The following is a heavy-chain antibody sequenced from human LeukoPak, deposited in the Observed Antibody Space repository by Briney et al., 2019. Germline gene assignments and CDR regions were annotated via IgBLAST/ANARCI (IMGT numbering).Heavy chain of an antibody. V-gene: IGHV4-59*01. CDR1: GFTFSSYA. Sequence: PGGSLRLSCAASGFTFSSYAMSWVRQAPGKGLEWIGYIYYSGSTNYNPSLKSRVTISVDTSKNQFSLKLSSVTAADTAVYYCARDHDIWGQGTMVTVSS. CDR3: ARDHDI. CDR2: IYYSGST. J-gene: IGHJ3*02.